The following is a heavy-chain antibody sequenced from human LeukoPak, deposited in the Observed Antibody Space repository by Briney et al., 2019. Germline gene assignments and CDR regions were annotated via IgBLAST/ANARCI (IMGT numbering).Heavy chain of an antibody. CDR1: GFTFSSYW. Sequence: PGGSLRLSCAASGFTFSSYWMHWVRQAPGKGLVWVSRIRGDGSSTSHADSVKGRFTISRDNAKNTLYLQMSSLRAEDTAMYYCATNTYADYVSFDIWGQGTMVTVSS. J-gene: IGHJ3*02. V-gene: IGHV3-74*01. CDR2: IRGDGSST. D-gene: IGHD4-17*01. CDR3: ATNTYADYVSFDI.